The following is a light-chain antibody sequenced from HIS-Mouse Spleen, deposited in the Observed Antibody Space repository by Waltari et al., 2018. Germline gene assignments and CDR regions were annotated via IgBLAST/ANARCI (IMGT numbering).Light chain of an antibody. J-gene: IGLJ2*01. CDR3: YSTDSSGNHRV. V-gene: IGLV3-10*01. Sequence: SYELTQPPSVSVSPGKTARITCSGDALQKKYAYWYQQKSGQAPVLVIYEDSKRPSGIPERFSGSSSGTMATLTISGAQVEDEADYYCYSTDSSGNHRVFGGGTKLTVL. CDR1: ALQKKY. CDR2: EDS.